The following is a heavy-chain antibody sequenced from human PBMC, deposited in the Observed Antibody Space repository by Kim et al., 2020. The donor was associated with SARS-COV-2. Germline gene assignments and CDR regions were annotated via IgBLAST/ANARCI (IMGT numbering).Heavy chain of an antibody. CDR1: GFTFSGSA. D-gene: IGHD1-1*01. V-gene: IGHV3-73*01. CDR3: TRVPGTTLAFCDAFDI. Sequence: GGSLRLSCAASGFTFSGSAMHWVRQASGKGLEWVGCIRSKANSYATAYAASVKGRFTISRDDSKTTAYLQMKSLKTEDTAVYYCTRVPGTTLAFCDAFDIWGQGTMGTVSS. CDR2: IRSKANSYAT. J-gene: IGHJ3*02.